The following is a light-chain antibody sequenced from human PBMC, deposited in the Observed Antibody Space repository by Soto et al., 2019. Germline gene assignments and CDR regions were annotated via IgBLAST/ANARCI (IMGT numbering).Light chain of an antibody. CDR2: RSD. J-gene: IGLJ3*02. Sequence: QYVLTQPPSASGTPGQRVTISCSGSRSTIGSNPVQWYRQLPGTAPQLLIYRSDQRPSGVPDRFSGSKSGTSASLTISGLQSEDEADYHCATWDDNVYGPVFGGGTKLTVL. CDR3: ATWDDNVYGPV. V-gene: IGLV1-44*01. CDR1: RSTIGSNP.